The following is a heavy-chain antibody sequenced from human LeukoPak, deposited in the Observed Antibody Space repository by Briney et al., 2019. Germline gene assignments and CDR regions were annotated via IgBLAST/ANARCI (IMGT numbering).Heavy chain of an antibody. V-gene: IGHV4-30-2*03. Sequence: SETLSLTCAVSGGSISSGGYSWSWIRQPPGKGLEWIGSIYYSGSTYYNPSLKSRVTISVDTSKNQFSLKLSSVTAADTAVYYCARTDFWSGYHRAVYYFDYWGQGTLVTVSS. CDR2: IYYSGST. CDR3: ARTDFWSGYHRAVYYFDY. CDR1: GGSISSGGYS. D-gene: IGHD3-3*01. J-gene: IGHJ4*02.